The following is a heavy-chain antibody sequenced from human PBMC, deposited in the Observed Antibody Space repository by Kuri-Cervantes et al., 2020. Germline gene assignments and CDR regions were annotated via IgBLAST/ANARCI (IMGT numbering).Heavy chain of an antibody. CDR3: ARDSRIAVAGYYYYYMDV. V-gene: IGHV3-13*01. D-gene: IGHD6-19*01. Sequence: GGSLRLSCAASGFTFSSYDMHWVRQATGKGLEWVSAIGTAGDTYYPGSVKGRFTISRDNAKNSLYLQMNSLRAEDTAVYYCARDSRIAVAGYYYYYMDVWGKGTTVTVSS. CDR2: IGTAGDT. J-gene: IGHJ6*03. CDR1: GFTFSSYD.